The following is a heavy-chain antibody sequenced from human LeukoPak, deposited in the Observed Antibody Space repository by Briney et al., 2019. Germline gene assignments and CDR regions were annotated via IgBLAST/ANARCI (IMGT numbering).Heavy chain of an antibody. D-gene: IGHD1-1*01. Sequence: NTSGTLSLTCAVSGGSISGSEWWTWVRQPPGKGLEWIGEIYHSGSTNYNPSPKSRVTTSIDKSKNQLFLKLNSVTAADTAVYYCARAALSTGMLDYWGQGTLVTVSS. V-gene: IGHV4-4*02. CDR2: IYHSGST. CDR1: GGSISGSEW. J-gene: IGHJ4*02. CDR3: ARAALSTGMLDY.